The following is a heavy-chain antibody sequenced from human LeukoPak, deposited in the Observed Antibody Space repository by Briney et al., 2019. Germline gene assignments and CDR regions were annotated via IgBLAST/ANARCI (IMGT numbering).Heavy chain of an antibody. CDR2: FDPEDGKT. J-gene: IGHJ6*02. V-gene: IGHV1-24*01. CDR1: GYALTEVS. Sequence: ASVQVSFKVSGYALTEVSMFWVRPAPGKGLEWRGSFDPEDGKTVYAQKFQGRVTMTEDTSTDTAYMELSSLRSEDTAVYYCATGYLVTAGLMDVWGQGTTVTVSS. D-gene: IGHD6-13*01. CDR3: ATGYLVTAGLMDV.